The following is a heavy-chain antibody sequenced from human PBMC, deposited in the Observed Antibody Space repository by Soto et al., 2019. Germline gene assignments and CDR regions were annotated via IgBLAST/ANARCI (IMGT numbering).Heavy chain of an antibody. D-gene: IGHD3-16*01. Sequence: PGGSLRLSCAASGFTFSDYALSWVRQTPGKGLEWVSIISGAGGSSYYADSVKGRFTISRDNSKNTLYLQMSSLRPEDTAVYYCAKDGHLGGFYYSGMDVWGQGTTVTVSS. V-gene: IGHV3-23*01. CDR1: GFTFSDYA. J-gene: IGHJ6*02. CDR3: AKDGHLGGFYYSGMDV. CDR2: ISGAGGSS.